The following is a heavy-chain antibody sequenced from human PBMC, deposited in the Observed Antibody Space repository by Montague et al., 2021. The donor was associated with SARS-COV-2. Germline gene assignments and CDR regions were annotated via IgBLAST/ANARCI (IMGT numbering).Heavy chain of an antibody. CDR1: GGSITDRTYY. J-gene: IGHJ4*02. CDR3: ARHWGIAAAGN. CDR2: INYSGTT. D-gene: IGHD6-13*01. Sequence: SETLFLTCSVSGGSITDRTYYWGCIRQSPGRGPEWIGAINYSGTTYYNPSLKSRVTISLDTAKNQFSLKMTSVTAADTAVYYCARHWGIAAAGNWGQGTLVTVSS. V-gene: IGHV4-39*01.